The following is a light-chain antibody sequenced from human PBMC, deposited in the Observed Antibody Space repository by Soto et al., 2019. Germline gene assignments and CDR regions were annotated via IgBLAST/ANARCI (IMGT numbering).Light chain of an antibody. CDR3: QQRSNWPPYT. V-gene: IGKV3-11*01. Sequence: EIVLTQSPATLSLSPGERATLSCRASQSVSNYLAWYQQKTGQAPRLLIYDASNRATGLPARFSGSGSGTDFTLTISSLEPEDFAVYYCQQRSNWPPYTFGQGTKLEIK. CDR2: DAS. J-gene: IGKJ2*01. CDR1: QSVSNY.